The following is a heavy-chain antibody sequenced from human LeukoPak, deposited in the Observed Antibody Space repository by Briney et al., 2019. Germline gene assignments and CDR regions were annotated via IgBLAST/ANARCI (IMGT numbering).Heavy chain of an antibody. CDR3: ARGRLYYDILTGCGTFDY. D-gene: IGHD3-9*01. CDR2: IKQDGSEK. CDR1: GFTFSSYW. Sequence: GGSLRLSCAASGFTFSSYWMSWVRQAPGKGLEWVANIKQDGSEKYYVDSVKGRFTISRDNAKNSLYPQMNSLRAEDTAVYYCARGRLYYDILTGCGTFDYWGQGTLVTVSS. J-gene: IGHJ4*02. V-gene: IGHV3-7*03.